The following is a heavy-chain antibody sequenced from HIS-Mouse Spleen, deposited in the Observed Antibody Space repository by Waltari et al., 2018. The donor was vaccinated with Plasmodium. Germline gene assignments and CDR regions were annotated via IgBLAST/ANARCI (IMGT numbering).Heavy chain of an antibody. J-gene: IGHJ4*02. Sequence: QVQLVASGGGVVQPGRSLRLSCAASGFHFSSYGMQWVRQAPGKGLEWVAVISDAGSNKYYADSVKGRFTISRDNSKNTLYLQMNSLRAEDTAVYYCAKAQGVINFDYWGQGTLVTVSS. CDR2: ISDAGSNK. D-gene: IGHD3-16*01. CDR3: AKAQGVINFDY. CDR1: GFHFSSYG. V-gene: IGHV3-30*18.